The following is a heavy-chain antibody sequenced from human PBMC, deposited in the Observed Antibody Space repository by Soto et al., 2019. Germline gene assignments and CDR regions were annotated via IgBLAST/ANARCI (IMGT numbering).Heavy chain of an antibody. D-gene: IGHD1-26*01. CDR3: SKGGRIVGATSDY. J-gene: IGHJ4*02. V-gene: IGHV3-30*18. Sequence: QVQLVESGGGVVQPGRSLRLSCAASGLTFSSYGMHWVRQAPGKGLVWVAVISYDGSNKDYAESVKGRFTISRDNSKNTLYLQMNSLRAEDTAVYYCSKGGRIVGATSDYWGQGTLVTVSS. CDR2: ISYDGSNK. CDR1: GLTFSSYG.